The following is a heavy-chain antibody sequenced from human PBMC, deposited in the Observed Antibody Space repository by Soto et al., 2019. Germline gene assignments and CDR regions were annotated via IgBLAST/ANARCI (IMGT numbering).Heavy chain of an antibody. Sequence: QVQLVQSGAEVKKSGASVKVSCKASRYTFISYDINWVRQATGQGLEWMGWMNPNSGNTGYAQKFQARITRTRNTSTNTAYMELSSLRSEDTAVYYCARGQEVWWNAGPLGLHGLDVWGQGTTVTVSS. CDR1: RYTFISYD. V-gene: IGHV1-8*01. J-gene: IGHJ6*02. CDR2: MNPNSGNT. CDR3: ARGQEVWWNAGPLGLHGLDV. D-gene: IGHD3-16*01.